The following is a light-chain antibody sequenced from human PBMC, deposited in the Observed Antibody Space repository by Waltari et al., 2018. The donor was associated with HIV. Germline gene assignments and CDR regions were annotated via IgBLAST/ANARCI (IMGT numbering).Light chain of an antibody. V-gene: IGKV3-15*01. CDR2: GAS. Sequence: EIVMTQSPATLSVSPGERATLSCRASQSVSSNLAWYQQKPGQAPRLLIYGASTRATGIPARFSGSGSGTEFTLTISSLQSEGFAVYYCQQYNNWPPYMYTFGQGTKLEIK. CDR1: QSVSSN. CDR3: QQYNNWPPYMYT. J-gene: IGKJ2*01.